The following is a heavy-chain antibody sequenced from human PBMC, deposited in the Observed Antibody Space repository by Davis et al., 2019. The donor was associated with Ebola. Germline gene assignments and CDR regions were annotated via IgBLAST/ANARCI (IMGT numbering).Heavy chain of an antibody. CDR2: IIPIFGTA. CDR1: GYTFPSYY. Sequence: SVKVSCKASGYTFPSYYMHWVRQAPGQGLEWMGGIIPIFGTANYAQKFQGRVTITADESTSTAYMELSSLRSEDTAVYYCARGEEYYDSSGYPPWDWGQGTLVTVSS. J-gene: IGHJ4*02. V-gene: IGHV1-69*13. CDR3: ARGEEYYDSSGYPPWD. D-gene: IGHD3-22*01.